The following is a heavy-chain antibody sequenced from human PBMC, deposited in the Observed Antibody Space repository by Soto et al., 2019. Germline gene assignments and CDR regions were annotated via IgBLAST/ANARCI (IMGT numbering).Heavy chain of an antibody. Sequence: ASVKVSCKASGYTFTSYGISWVRQAPGQGLEWMGWISAYNGNTNYAQKLQGRVTMTTDTSTSTAYMEPRSLRSDDTAVYYCVRALNYGAGGHIFIGPHGYYYCGMDAWVQVTT. D-gene: IGHD3-10*01. J-gene: IGHJ6*02. V-gene: IGHV1-18*01. CDR1: GYTFTSYG. CDR3: VRALNYGAGGHIFIGPHGYYYCGMDA. CDR2: ISAYNGNT.